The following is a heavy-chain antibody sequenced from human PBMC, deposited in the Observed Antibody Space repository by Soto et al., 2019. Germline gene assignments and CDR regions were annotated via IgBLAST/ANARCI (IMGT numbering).Heavy chain of an antibody. CDR1: GFTFSSYW. V-gene: IGHV3-74*01. J-gene: IGHJ3*02. CDR3: TRQFTYYDYIWGSYHDAFDI. Sequence: GGSLRLSCAASGFTFSSYWMHWVRQAPGKRLVWVSRINGDGSSTSYADSVKGRFTISRDNAKNTLYLQMNSLKTEDTAVYYCTRQFTYYDYIWGSYHDAFDIWGQGTMVTVSS. CDR2: INGDGSST. D-gene: IGHD3-16*02.